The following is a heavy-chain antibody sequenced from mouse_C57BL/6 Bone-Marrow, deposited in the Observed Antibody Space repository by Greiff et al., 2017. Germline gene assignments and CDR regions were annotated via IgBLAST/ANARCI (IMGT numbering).Heavy chain of an antibody. D-gene: IGHD1-1*01. CDR1: GFNIINTY. Sequence: EVQLQQSVAELVRPGASVTLSCTASGFNIINTYMHWVKQRPEQGLEWIGRIDPANGNTKYAPKFQGKATITADTSSNTAYLQLSSLTSEDTAIYYCARGITTVVATPDWFAYWGQGTLVTVSA. CDR2: IDPANGNT. J-gene: IGHJ3*01. CDR3: ARGITTVVATPDWFAY. V-gene: IGHV14-3*01.